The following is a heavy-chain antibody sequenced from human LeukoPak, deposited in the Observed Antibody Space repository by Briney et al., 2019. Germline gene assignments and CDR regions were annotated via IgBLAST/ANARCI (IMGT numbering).Heavy chain of an antibody. Sequence: GRSLRLSCAASALTFSDYAMSWFRQAPGKGLEWVSGITSGFTPHYADSVKGRFTISRENSKNTFHLQSNSLRAEDTAVYYCAKDYSDSRVADVFFEYWGQGTLVTVSS. CDR1: ALTFSDYA. V-gene: IGHV3-23*01. J-gene: IGHJ4*02. D-gene: IGHD2-15*01. CDR2: ITSGFTP. CDR3: AKDYSDSRVADVFFEY.